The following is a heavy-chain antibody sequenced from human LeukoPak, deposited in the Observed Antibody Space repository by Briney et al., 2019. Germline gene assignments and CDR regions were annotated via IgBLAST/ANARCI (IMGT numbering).Heavy chain of an antibody. J-gene: IGHJ4*02. CDR2: VDPEDGET. D-gene: IGHD1-26*01. CDR1: GYTFTDYY. Sequence: ASVKVSCKVSGYTFTDYYMHWVQQAPGKGLEWMGLVDPEDGETIYAEKFQGRVTITADTSTDTAYMELSSLRSEDTAVYYCATYWELLGNLAFDYWGQGTLVTVSP. V-gene: IGHV1-69-2*01. CDR3: ATYWELLGNLAFDY.